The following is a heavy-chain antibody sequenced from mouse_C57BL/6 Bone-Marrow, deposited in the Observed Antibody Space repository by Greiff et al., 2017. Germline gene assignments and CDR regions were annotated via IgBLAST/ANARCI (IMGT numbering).Heavy chain of an antibody. J-gene: IGHJ2*01. CDR1: GYTFTSYW. V-gene: IGHV1-69*01. CDR2: IDPSDSYT. CDR3: ARDGYDAFDY. D-gene: IGHD2-2*01. Sequence: QVQLQQPGAELVMPGASVKLSCKASGYTFTSYWMHWVKQRPGQGLEWIGEIDPSDSYTNYNQKFKGQSTLTVDKSSSTAYMQLSSLTSEASAVYYCARDGYDAFDYWGQGTTLTVSS.